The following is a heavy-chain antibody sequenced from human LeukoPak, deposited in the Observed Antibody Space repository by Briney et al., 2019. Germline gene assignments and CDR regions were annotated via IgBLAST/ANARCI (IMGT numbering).Heavy chain of an antibody. CDR2: IYTSGST. Sequence: PSETLSLTCTVSGGSISSYYWSWIRQSPGKGLEWIGRIYTSGSTNYNPSLKSRVTISVDTSKNQFSLKLNSVTAADTAVYYCARHFRFTIKTHYYIDVWGKGTTVTVSS. D-gene: IGHD3-3*01. V-gene: IGHV4-59*08. J-gene: IGHJ6*03. CDR3: ARHFRFTIKTHYYIDV. CDR1: GGSISSYY.